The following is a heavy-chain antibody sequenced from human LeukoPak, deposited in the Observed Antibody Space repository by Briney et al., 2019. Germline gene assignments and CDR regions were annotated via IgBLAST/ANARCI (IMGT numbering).Heavy chain of an antibody. V-gene: IGHV1-69*13. J-gene: IGHJ5*02. CDR1: GGTFSSYA. CDR3: ARGRVVQGVIIIMGFNWFDP. D-gene: IGHD3-10*01. CDR2: IIPIFGTA. Sequence: SVKVSCKASGGTFSSYAISGVRQAPGQGLEWMGGIIPIFGTANYAQKFQGRVTITADESTSTAYMELSSLRSEDTAVYYCARGRVVQGVIIIMGFNWFDPWGQGTLVTVSS.